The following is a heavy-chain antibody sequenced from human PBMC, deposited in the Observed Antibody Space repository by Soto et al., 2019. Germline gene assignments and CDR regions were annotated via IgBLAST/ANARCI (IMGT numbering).Heavy chain of an antibody. CDR3: ARELGGPLHWLHGMDV. D-gene: IGHD3-9*01. V-gene: IGHV1-3*01. J-gene: IGHJ6*02. Sequence: QVQLVQSGAEVKKPGASVKVSCKASGYTFTSYAMHWVRQAPGQRLEWMGWINAGNGNTKYSQKFQGRVTITRDTSASTAYMELSSLRSDDMAVHYCARELGGPLHWLHGMDVWGQGTTVTVSS. CDR2: INAGNGNT. CDR1: GYTFTSYA.